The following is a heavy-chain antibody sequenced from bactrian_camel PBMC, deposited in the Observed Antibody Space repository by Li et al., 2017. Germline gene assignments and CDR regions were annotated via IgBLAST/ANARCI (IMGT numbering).Heavy chain of an antibody. CDR2: IFTGSGSS. CDR1: GYTYSRLC. Sequence: HVQLVESGGGSVPAGESLRLSCVASGYTYSRLCMGWFRQTPEKGREGLAAIFTGSGSSTYADSVKGRFTVSQDNANNTLYLQLRSLKTEDTAMYYCGPLGSRYDSIRGQGTQVTVS. CDR3: GPLGSRYDSI. J-gene: IGHJ4*01. D-gene: IGHD6*01. V-gene: IGHV3S1*01.